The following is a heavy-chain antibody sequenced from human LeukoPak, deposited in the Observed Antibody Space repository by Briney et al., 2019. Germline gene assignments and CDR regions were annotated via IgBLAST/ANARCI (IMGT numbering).Heavy chain of an antibody. CDR3: AKERRGSSWYHGPWGG. J-gene: IGHJ4*02. Sequence: GRSLRLSCAASGFTFSSYAMHWVRQAPGKGLEWVAVISYDGSNKYYADSVKGRFTISRDNSKNTLYLQMNSLRAEDTAVYYCAKERRGSSWYHGPWGGWGQGTLVTVSS. V-gene: IGHV3-30-3*01. D-gene: IGHD6-13*01. CDR2: ISYDGSNK. CDR1: GFTFSSYA.